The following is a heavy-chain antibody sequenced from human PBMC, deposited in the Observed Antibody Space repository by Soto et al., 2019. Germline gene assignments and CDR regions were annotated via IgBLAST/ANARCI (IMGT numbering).Heavy chain of an antibody. CDR3: AADPWFGELFEDGYNWFDP. CDR1: GFTFSSYG. Sequence: QVQLVESGGGVVQPGRSLRLSCAASGFTFSSYGMHWVRQAPGKGLEWVAVISYDGSNKYYADSVKGRFTISRDNSKNTLYLQMNSLRSEDTAVYYCAADPWFGELFEDGYNWFDPWREGTLVTVSS. CDR2: ISYDGSNK. D-gene: IGHD3-10*01. J-gene: IGHJ5*02. V-gene: IGHV3-30*03.